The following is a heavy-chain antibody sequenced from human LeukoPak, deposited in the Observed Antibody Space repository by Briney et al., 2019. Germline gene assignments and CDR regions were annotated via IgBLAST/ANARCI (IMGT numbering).Heavy chain of an antibody. V-gene: IGHV4-59*01. Sequence: SETLSLTCTVSGGSINTYYWGWIRQPPGKGLEWLGHVSNSGSTNSNPSLKSRVTISIDTSKNQFSLRLSSVTAADTAVYYCAMAGGYCSGTSCYGSNWFGPLGQGTRVTVSS. CDR3: AMAGGYCSGTSCYGSNWFGP. CDR2: VSNSGST. J-gene: IGHJ5*02. D-gene: IGHD2-2*01. CDR1: GGSINTYY.